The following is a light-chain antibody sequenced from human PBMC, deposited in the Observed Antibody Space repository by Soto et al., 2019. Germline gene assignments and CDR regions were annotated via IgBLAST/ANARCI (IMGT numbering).Light chain of an antibody. J-gene: IGKJ3*01. CDR1: QSVSSN. V-gene: IGKV3D-15*01. CDR3: QQYNNWPFT. CDR2: GAS. Sequence: EIVMTQSPATLSVSPGERATLSCRASQSVSSNLAWYQQKPGQAPRLLIYGASTRAAGITARSSGSGSGTEFTLTITSLQSEDFADYYCQQYNNWPFTFGPGTKVDIK.